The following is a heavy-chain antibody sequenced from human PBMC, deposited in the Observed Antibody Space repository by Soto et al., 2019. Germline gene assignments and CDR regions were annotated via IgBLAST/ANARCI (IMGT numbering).Heavy chain of an antibody. J-gene: IGHJ6*02. Sequence: EVQLVESGGGLVQPGGSLRLSCAASGFTFSSYSMNWVRQAPGKGLEWVSYISSSSSTIYYADSVKGRFTISRGNAKNSLYLQMNSLRDEDTAVYYCARDGVTMVRGQYYYYYGMDVWGQGTTVTVSS. V-gene: IGHV3-48*02. CDR3: ARDGVTMVRGQYYYYYGMDV. CDR2: ISSSSSTI. D-gene: IGHD3-10*01. CDR1: GFTFSSYS.